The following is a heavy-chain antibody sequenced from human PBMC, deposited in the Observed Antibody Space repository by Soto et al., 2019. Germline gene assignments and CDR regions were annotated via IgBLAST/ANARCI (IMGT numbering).Heavy chain of an antibody. V-gene: IGHV1-8*01. CDR3: ARGINYYDSGDEAFDI. J-gene: IGHJ3*02. D-gene: IGHD3-10*01. CDR1: GYTFTSYD. Sequence: QVQLVQSGAEVKKPGASVKVSCKASGYTFTSYDINWVRQATGQGLEWMGWMNPNSGNTGYAQKLQGRVTMTRNTSISTAYMEPSSLRSEDTAVYYCARGINYYDSGDEAFDIWGQGTMVTVSS. CDR2: MNPNSGNT.